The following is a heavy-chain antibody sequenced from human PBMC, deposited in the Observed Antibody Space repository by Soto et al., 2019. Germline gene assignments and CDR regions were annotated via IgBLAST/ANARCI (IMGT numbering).Heavy chain of an antibody. J-gene: IGHJ4*02. Sequence: EVQLLESGGGLVQPGGSLKLSCAASGFTFSNFAMNWVRQAPGKGLEWVSLINSGGESTYYGVSVKGRFTISRDNSKNTLYLQMNSLGAEDTAVYFCARGPPTVGSIHPVFDYWGQGALVTVSS. CDR1: GFTFSNFA. V-gene: IGHV3-23*03. CDR3: ARGPPTVGSIHPVFDY. D-gene: IGHD1-26*01. CDR2: INSGGEST.